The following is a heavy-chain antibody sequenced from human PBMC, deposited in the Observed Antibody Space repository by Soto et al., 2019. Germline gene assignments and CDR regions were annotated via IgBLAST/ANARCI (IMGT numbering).Heavy chain of an antibody. CDR3: ARDFKAGGSRLSFDI. CDR2: ISYSGTA. J-gene: IGHJ3*02. V-gene: IGHV4-59*01. CDR1: ASSISSSY. Sequence: SATLSLTCSLSASSISSSYKHWKLHSPGKGLELIGYISYSGTANYNPSLKSRVTISVDTSKNQFSLKLNSVTAADTAVYYCARDFKAGGSRLSFDIWGQGTMVTVS. D-gene: IGHD6-13*01.